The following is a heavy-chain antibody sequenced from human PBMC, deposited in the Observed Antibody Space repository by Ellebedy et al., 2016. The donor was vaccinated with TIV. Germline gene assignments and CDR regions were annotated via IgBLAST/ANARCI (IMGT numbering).Heavy chain of an antibody. Sequence: ASVKVSCKASGYTFTSYGISWVRQAPGQGLEWMGWISAYNGNTNYAQKLQGRVTMTRDTSISTAYMELSRLRSDDTAVYYCARGRYSGYVMGSGWFDPWGQGTLVTVSS. D-gene: IGHD5-12*01. J-gene: IGHJ5*02. CDR3: ARGRYSGYVMGSGWFDP. CDR2: ISAYNGNT. CDR1: GYTFTSYG. V-gene: IGHV1-18*01.